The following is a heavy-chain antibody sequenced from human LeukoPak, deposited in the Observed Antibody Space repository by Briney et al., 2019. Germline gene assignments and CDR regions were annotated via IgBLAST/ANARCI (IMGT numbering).Heavy chain of an antibody. CDR2: ISGGGVTI. Sequence: PGGSLRLSCVGSGFTSIAYALTWARQAPGKGLEWVSGISGGGVTIYYADSVKGRFTISRDNSKNTLYLQMNSLRADDTAIYYCARNQQLGGHSYYYYGMDVWGQGTTVTVSS. CDR3: ARNQQLGGHSYYYYGMDV. J-gene: IGHJ6*02. V-gene: IGHV3-23*01. D-gene: IGHD3-16*01. CDR1: GFTSIAYA.